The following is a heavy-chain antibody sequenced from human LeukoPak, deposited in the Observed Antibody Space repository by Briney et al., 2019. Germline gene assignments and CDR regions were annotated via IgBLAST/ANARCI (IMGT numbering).Heavy chain of an antibody. V-gene: IGHV3-7*01. CDR1: GVMLSSYW. D-gene: IGHD3-16*02. Sequence: GGSLRLSCAAFGVMLSSYWMSWVRQAPGKGLEWVANIKQDGSEKYYVDSVKGRFTISRDKAKNSLFLQMNRLRAEDTAVYYCARHRTASDYWGQGTLVTVSS. CDR3: ARHRTASDY. CDR2: IKQDGSEK. J-gene: IGHJ4*02.